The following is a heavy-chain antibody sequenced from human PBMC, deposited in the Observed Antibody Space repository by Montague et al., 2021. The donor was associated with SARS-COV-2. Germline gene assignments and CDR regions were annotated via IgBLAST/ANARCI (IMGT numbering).Heavy chain of an antibody. J-gene: IGHJ4*02. Sequence: SLRLSCAASGFTFSSYAMSWVRQAPGKGLEWVSAIRSSGGSTYYADSVKGRFTISRDNSKNTLYLQMHSLRAEDTAVYYCAKGEVPYDYVDYFDYWGQGTLVTVSS. CDR2: IRSSGGST. CDR1: GFTFSSYA. CDR3: AKGEVPYDYVDYFDY. V-gene: IGHV3-23*01. D-gene: IGHD3-16*01.